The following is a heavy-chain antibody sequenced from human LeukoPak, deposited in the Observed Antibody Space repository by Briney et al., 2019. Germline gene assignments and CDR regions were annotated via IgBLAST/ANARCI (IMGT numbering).Heavy chain of an antibody. D-gene: IGHD5-12*01. CDR3: ARFYSGYSSYDY. V-gene: IGHV3-48*03. J-gene: IGHJ4*02. CDR1: GFTFSSYE. Sequence: PGGSLRLSCAASGFTFSSYEMNWVRQAPGKGLEWVSYISSSGSTIYYADSVKGRFTISRDNSKNTLYLQMNSMRAEDTAVYYCARFYSGYSSYDYWGQGTLVTVSS. CDR2: ISSSGSTI.